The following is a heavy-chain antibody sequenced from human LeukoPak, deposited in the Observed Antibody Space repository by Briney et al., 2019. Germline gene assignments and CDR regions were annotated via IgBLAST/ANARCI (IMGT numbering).Heavy chain of an antibody. V-gene: IGHV4-4*07. J-gene: IGHJ4*02. D-gene: IGHD3-9*01. Sequence: SETLSLTCTVSGGSIYSYYWSWIRQPAGKGLEWIGRIYTSGSTNYNPSLKSRVTMSVYTSRNQFSLKLSSVTAADTAVYYCARTDYDILTGYYGYWGQGTLVTVSS. CDR3: ARTDYDILTGYYGY. CDR1: GGSIYSYY. CDR2: IYTSGST.